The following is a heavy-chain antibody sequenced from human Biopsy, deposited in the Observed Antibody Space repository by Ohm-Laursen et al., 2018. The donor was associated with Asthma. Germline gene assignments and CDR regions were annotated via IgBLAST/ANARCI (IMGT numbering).Heavy chain of an antibody. CDR1: GGYTGSSDHH. CDR2: VFWSGST. V-gene: IGHV4-30-4*01. J-gene: IGHJ6*02. D-gene: IGHD4-17*01. CDR3: ARVVSYGDIYFGIDV. Sequence: TLSLTCRVSGGYTGSSDHHWAWIRQAPGKGLDWIGFVFWSGSTHYSRSLERRVSTSIDTATNEFSMKLWSVTPADTAVYFCARVVSYGDIYFGIDVWGPGNTVVVS.